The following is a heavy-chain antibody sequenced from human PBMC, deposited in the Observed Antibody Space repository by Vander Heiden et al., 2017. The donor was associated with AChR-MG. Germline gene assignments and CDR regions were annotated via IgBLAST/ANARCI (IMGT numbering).Heavy chain of an antibody. CDR1: GFTFSSYW. CDR3: ARDLRGFLEWLSYPYGMDV. CDR2: IKQDGSEK. V-gene: IGHV3-7*01. J-gene: IGHJ6*02. Sequence: EVQLVESGGGLVQPGGSLRLSCAASGFTFSSYWMSWVRQAPGKGLEWVANIKQDGSEKYYVDSVKGRFTISRDNAKNSLYLQMNSLRAEDTAVYYCARDLRGFLEWLSYPYGMDVWGQGTTVTVSS. D-gene: IGHD3-3*01.